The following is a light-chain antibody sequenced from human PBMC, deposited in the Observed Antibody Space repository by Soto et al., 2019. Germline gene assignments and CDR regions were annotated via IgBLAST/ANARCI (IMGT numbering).Light chain of an antibody. CDR3: SSYTSSSIDYV. Sequence: QSVLTQPASVSGSPGQSSTISCTGTSSDVGGYNYVSWYQQHPGKAPKLMIYEVSNRPSGVSNRFSGSKSGNTASLTISGLHAEDEADYYCSSYTSSSIDYVFGTGTKVTVL. CDR1: SSDVGGYNY. J-gene: IGLJ1*01. CDR2: EVS. V-gene: IGLV2-14*01.